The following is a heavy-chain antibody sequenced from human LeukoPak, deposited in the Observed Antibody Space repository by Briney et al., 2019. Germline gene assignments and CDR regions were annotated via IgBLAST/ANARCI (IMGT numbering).Heavy chain of an antibody. D-gene: IGHD5-18*01. V-gene: IGHV3-23*01. J-gene: IGHJ4*02. CDR3: ASEDSRFEY. CDR1: GFTFTTYV. CDR2: ISDSGHDA. Sequence: GLSLTLSCAASGFTFTTYVMSGVRQAPGKGVGWVSDISDSGHDAYYAESVKGGFTISRDNSKNTVSLQMHSLRAEDTATYYCASEDSRFEYWGQGTLVSVPS.